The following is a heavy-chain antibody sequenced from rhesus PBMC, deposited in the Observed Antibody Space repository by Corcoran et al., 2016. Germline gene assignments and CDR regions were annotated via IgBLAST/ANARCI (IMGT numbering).Heavy chain of an antibody. CDR2: ISGSSGSP. J-gene: IGHJ4*01. Sequence: QVQLQESGPGLVKPSETLSLTCAVSGGSFNGYYWGWIRQPPGSGPAGLGCISGSSGSPSYNPSLKSRVTISTDTSKNQFSLKLSSVTAADTAVYYCARTDYEDDYGYYYTGGAFDYWGQGVLVTVSS. CDR3: ARTDYEDDYGYYYTGGAFDY. D-gene: IGHD3-9*01. V-gene: IGHV4-165*01. CDR1: GGSFNGYY.